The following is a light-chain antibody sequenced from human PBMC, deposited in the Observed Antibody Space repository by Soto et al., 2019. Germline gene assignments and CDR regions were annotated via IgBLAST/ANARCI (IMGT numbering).Light chain of an antibody. CDR2: AAS. J-gene: IGKJ3*01. V-gene: IGKV1-27*01. CDR1: QGISNY. Sequence: DIQMTQSPSSLSASVGDRVTITCRASQGISNYLAWYQQKPGKVPKLLIYAASTLQSGVPSRFSGSGSGTDFTITIISLQPEDVATYYCHKYNSSPRTFGPGTKVDIK. CDR3: HKYNSSPRT.